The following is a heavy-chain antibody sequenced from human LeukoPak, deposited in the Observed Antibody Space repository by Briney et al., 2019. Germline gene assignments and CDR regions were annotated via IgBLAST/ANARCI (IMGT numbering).Heavy chain of an antibody. CDR2: ISASGGTT. D-gene: IGHD6-19*01. Sequence: GGALRLSRTASGFTFSSHAMSCVRQAPGKRLEWASSISASGGTTFHSGSVKGRFTISRDNSKKILYLQMNGLRVEDRAIYYCAKDYCSSAICPADYWGQGTQVTVSS. V-gene: IGHV3-23*01. CDR1: GFTFSSHA. J-gene: IGHJ4*02. CDR3: AKDYCSSAICPADY.